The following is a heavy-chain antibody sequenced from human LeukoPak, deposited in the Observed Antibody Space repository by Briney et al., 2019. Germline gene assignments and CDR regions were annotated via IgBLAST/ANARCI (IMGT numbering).Heavy chain of an antibody. Sequence: PGGSLRLSCAASGFTVSSNYMSWVRQAPGKGLEWVSVIYSGGSTYYADSVKGRFTISRDNSKNTLYLQMNSLRAEDTAVYYCARFLMMVRGPFFDYWGQGTLVTVSS. J-gene: IGHJ4*02. CDR2: IYSGGST. CDR1: GFTVSSNY. D-gene: IGHD3-10*01. CDR3: ARFLMMVRGPFFDY. V-gene: IGHV3-66*01.